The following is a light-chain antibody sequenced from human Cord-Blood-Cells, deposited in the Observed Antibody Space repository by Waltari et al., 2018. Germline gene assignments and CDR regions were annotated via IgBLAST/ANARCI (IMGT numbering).Light chain of an antibody. V-gene: IGKV3-20*01. CDR1: QSVSSSY. Sequence: IVLTQSPGTLSLSPGERATLPCRASQSVSSSYLAWYQQKPGQSPMLLIYGASSRATGIPDRFSGSGSGTDFTLTISRLEPEDFAVYYCQQYGSSPWTFGQGTKVEIK. J-gene: IGKJ1*01. CDR2: GAS. CDR3: QQYGSSPWT.